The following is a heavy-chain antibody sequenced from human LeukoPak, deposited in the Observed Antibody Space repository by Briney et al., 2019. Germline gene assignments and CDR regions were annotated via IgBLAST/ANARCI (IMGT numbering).Heavy chain of an antibody. D-gene: IGHD5-12*01. CDR3: ARDPGYSGYAPPLDY. CDR1: GYTFTSYG. Sequence: ASVKVSCKASGYTFTSYGISWVRQAPGHGLEWMGIINPTGGITSYAQKFQGRVTMTRDTSTSTVYMELSSLRSEDTAVYYCARDPGYSGYAPPLDYWGQGTLVTVSS. CDR2: INPTGGIT. J-gene: IGHJ4*02. V-gene: IGHV1-46*01.